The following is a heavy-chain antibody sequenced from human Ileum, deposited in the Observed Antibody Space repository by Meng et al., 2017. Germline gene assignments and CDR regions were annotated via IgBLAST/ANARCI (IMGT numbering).Heavy chain of an antibody. J-gene: IGHJ4*02. CDR3: ARHGGYSQDF. CDR1: SGSISSNTY. Sequence: VQLQESGLGRVSPSGTLSITCAVSSGSISSNTYWRWVRQPPGKGLEWIGQLSHSGSAYYNPSLKSRVTMSVDKSKSQFSLMLTSVTAADTAIYYCARHGGYSQDFWGQGTLVTVSS. CDR2: LSHSGSA. V-gene: IGHV4-4*02. D-gene: IGHD4-23*01.